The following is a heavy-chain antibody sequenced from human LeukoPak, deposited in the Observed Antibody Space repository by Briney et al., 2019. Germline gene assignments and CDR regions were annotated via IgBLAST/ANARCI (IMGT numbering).Heavy chain of an antibody. Sequence: GGSLRLSCAASGFTFSSYSMDWVRQAPGKGLEWVSYISSSSSYIYYADSVKGRFTISRDNAKNSLYLQMNSLRAEDTAVYYCARGFLAVAGTIGYWGQGTLVTVSS. D-gene: IGHD6-19*01. V-gene: IGHV3-21*05. CDR2: ISSSSSYI. CDR3: ARGFLAVAGTIGY. J-gene: IGHJ4*02. CDR1: GFTFSSYS.